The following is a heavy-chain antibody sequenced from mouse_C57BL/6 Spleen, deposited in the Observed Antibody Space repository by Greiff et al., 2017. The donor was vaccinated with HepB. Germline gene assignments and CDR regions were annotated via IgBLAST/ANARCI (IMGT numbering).Heavy chain of an antibody. CDR2: IDPSDSET. D-gene: IGHD2-4*01. CDR3: ARAYDYDFYAMDY. V-gene: IGHV1-52*01. J-gene: IGHJ4*01. Sequence: QVQLKQPGAELVRPGSSVKLSCKASGYTFTSYWMHWVKQRPIQGLEWIGNIDPSDSETHYNQKFKDKATLTVDKSSSTAYMQLSSLTSEDSAVYYCARAYDYDFYAMDYWGQGTSVTVSS. CDR1: GYTFTSYW.